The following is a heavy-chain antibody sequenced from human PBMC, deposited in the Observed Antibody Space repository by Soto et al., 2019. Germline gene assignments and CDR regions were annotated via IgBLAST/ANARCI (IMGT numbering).Heavy chain of an antibody. CDR1: GGTFNSFG. D-gene: IGHD7-27*01. J-gene: IGHJ4*02. CDR3: AIEVWGRGGYYLDS. CDR2: IIPVFGTT. Sequence: QVHVVQSGAEVKKPGSSVKVTCKAFGGTFNSFGINWVRQAPRQGLEWMGGIIPVFGTTKYAQKFRNRVTLVADGSTSTSYMELSSLTSDDTAVYYCAIEVWGRGGYYLDSWGQGTLVTVSS. V-gene: IGHV1-69*01.